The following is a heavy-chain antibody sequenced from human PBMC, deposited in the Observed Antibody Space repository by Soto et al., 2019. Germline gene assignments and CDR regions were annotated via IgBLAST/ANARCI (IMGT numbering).Heavy chain of an antibody. CDR1: GGSFSGYY. J-gene: IGHJ4*02. V-gene: IGHV4-34*01. CDR2: INHSGST. D-gene: IGHD6-19*01. CDR3: ARAPFIAVAGSRLFDY. Sequence: PSETLSLTCAVYGGSFSGYYWSWIRHPPGKGLEWIGEINHSGSTNYNPSLKSRVTISVDTSKNQFSLKLSSVTAADTAVYYCARAPFIAVAGSRLFDYWGQGTLVTVSS.